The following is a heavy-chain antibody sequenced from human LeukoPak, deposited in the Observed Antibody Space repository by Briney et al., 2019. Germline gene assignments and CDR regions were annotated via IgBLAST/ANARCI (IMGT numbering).Heavy chain of an antibody. CDR3: ARGGEGAFDI. V-gene: IGHV4-59*01. J-gene: IGHJ3*02. CDR2: IYYSGST. Sequence: PSETLSLTCTVSGGSISSYYWSWIRQPPGKGLEWIGYIYYSGSTNFNPSLKSRVTISVDTSKNQFSLKLSSVTAADTAVYYCARGGEGAFDIWGQGTMVTVSS. CDR1: GGSISSYY.